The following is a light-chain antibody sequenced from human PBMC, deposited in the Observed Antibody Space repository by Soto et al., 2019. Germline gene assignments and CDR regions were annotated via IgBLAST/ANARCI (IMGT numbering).Light chain of an antibody. CDR2: GVT. V-gene: IGLV2-14*03. Sequence: QSALTQPASISGSPGQSITISCTGSNSDIGSYDFVAWYQQLPGRSPRLIIYGVTNRPSGVSDRFSGSKSGNTASLTISGLQEDDEADYYCSSYTDRNTLGVFGGGTKLTVL. CDR1: NSDIGSYDF. J-gene: IGLJ2*01. CDR3: SSYTDRNTLGV.